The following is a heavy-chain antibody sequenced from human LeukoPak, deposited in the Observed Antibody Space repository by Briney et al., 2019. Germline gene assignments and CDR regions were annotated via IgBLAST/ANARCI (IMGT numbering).Heavy chain of an antibody. D-gene: IGHD1-26*01. J-gene: IGHJ6*02. CDR3: VKRVTTNYYYYGMDV. Sequence: PGGSLRLSCAASGFTFSSYAMSWVRQAPGKGLEWVSSISSTGGTTYYAESVKGRFTISRDNSKNTLYLQMNSLRAEDTAIYYCVKRVTTNYYYYGMDVWGQGTTVTVSS. CDR2: ISSTGGTT. CDR1: GFTFSSYA. V-gene: IGHV3-23*01.